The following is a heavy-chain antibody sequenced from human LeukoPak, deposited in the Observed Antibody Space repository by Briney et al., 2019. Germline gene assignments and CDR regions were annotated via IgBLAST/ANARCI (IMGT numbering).Heavy chain of an antibody. J-gene: IGHJ4*02. V-gene: IGHV1-18*01. D-gene: IGHD2-2*01. CDR3: ARGEVSASLYYFDF. CDR2: VSGYTGNT. CDR1: GYTFTTYG. Sequence: ASVKVSCKTSGYTFTTYGVSWVRQAPGQGLEWMGWVSGYTGNTNYAERFQGRVTMTTDTSTSTVYMELTSLRSDDTAVNYCARGEVSASLYYFDFWGQGTLVTVS.